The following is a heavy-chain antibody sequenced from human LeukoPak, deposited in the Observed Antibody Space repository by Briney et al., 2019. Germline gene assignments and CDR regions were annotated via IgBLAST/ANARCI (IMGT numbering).Heavy chain of an antibody. CDR2: IRSKAYGGTT. CDR1: GFIFGDYA. V-gene: IGHV3-49*04. D-gene: IGHD2-2*01. Sequence: GGSLRLSCTASGFIFGDYAMSWVRQAPGKGLEWVGFIRSKAYGGTTEYAASVKGRFTISRDDSKSIAYLQMNSLRAEDTAVYYCARVIVVVPTGDASDIWGQGTMVTVSS. CDR3: ARVIVVVPTGDASDI. J-gene: IGHJ3*02.